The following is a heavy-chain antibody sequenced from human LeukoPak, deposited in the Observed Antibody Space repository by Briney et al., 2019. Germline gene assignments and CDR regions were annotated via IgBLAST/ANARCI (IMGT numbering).Heavy chain of an antibody. J-gene: IGHJ3*02. CDR1: GFTFSSYA. Sequence: PGGSLRLSCAASGFTFSSYAMHWVRQAPGKGLEWVAVISYDGSNKYYAESVKGRFTISRDNSKNTLYLQMNSLRAEDTAVYYCARDSSGNYDDAFDIWGQGTMVTVSS. D-gene: IGHD3-22*01. CDR2: ISYDGSNK. CDR3: ARDSSGNYDDAFDI. V-gene: IGHV3-30*04.